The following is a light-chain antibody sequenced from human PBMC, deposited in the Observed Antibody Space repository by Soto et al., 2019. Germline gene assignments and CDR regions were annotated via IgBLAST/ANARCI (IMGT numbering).Light chain of an antibody. CDR2: GAY. J-gene: IGKJ4*01. Sequence: EIVLTQSPATLSLSPGEGAALSCRASQSVSRLLAWYQQKPGQAPRLLIYGAYTRATALPTRFSGSGSGTDFTLTISGLEAEDCALYYCHQRRSWPLTFGGGTKVEIK. V-gene: IGKV3-11*01. CDR1: QSVSRL. CDR3: HQRRSWPLT.